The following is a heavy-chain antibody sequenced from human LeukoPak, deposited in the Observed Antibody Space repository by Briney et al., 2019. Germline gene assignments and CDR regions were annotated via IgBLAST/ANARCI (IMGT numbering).Heavy chain of an antibody. J-gene: IGHJ4*02. Sequence: GRSLRLSCAASGFTFDDYAMHWVRHAPGKGLEWVSGISWNSGSIGYADSVKGRFTISRDNAKNSLYLQMNSLRAEDTALYYCAKDLVWELRYYFDYWGQGTLVTVSS. D-gene: IGHD1-26*01. CDR1: GFTFDDYA. CDR2: ISWNSGSI. V-gene: IGHV3-9*01. CDR3: AKDLVWELRYYFDY.